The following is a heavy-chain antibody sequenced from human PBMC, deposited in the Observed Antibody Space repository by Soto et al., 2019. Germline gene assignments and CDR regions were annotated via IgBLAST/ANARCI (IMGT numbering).Heavy chain of an antibody. J-gene: IGHJ4*02. CDR3: AAGYSSGWYDFDY. V-gene: IGHV1-58*01. CDR1: GFTFTSSA. Sequence: ASVKVSCKASGFTFTSSAVQWVRQARGQRLEWIGWIVVGSGNTNYAQKFQERVTITRDMSTSTAYMELSSLRSEDTAVYYCAAGYSSGWYDFDYWGQGTLVTAPQ. CDR2: IVVGSGNT. D-gene: IGHD6-19*01.